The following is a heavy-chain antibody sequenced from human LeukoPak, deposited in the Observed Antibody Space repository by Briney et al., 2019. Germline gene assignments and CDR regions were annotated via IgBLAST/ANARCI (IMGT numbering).Heavy chain of an antibody. J-gene: IGHJ4*02. Sequence: SETLSLTCAVYGGSFSGYYWSWIRQPPGKGLEWIGEINHSGSTNYNPSLKSRVTISVDTSKNQFSLKLSSVTAADTAVYYCARVADDYSTYFPPHYGGQGPLVPVPS. D-gene: IGHD4-11*01. CDR3: ARVADDYSTYFPPHY. CDR1: GGSFSGYY. CDR2: INHSGST. V-gene: IGHV4-34*01.